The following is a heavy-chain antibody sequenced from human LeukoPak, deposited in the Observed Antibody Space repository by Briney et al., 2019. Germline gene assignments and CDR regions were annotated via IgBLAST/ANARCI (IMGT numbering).Heavy chain of an antibody. V-gene: IGHV3-30*04. CDR1: GFTFSSYA. J-gene: IGHJ3*02. CDR3: ARDQYFGGLSHQGDAFDI. Sequence: GGSLRLSCAASGFTFSSYAMHWVRQAPGKGLEWVAVISYDGSNKYYADSVKGRFTISRDNSKNTLYLQMNSLRAEDTAVYYCARDQYFGGLSHQGDAFDIWGQGTMVTVSS. CDR2: ISYDGSNK. D-gene: IGHD3-9*01.